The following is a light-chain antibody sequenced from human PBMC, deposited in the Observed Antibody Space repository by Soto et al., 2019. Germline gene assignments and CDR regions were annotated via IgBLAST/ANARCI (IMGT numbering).Light chain of an antibody. V-gene: IGKV1-9*01. J-gene: IGKJ5*01. CDR2: STS. CDR1: QGISGF. Sequence: DIQLTQSPSFLSASVGDRVTITCRASQGISGFLAWYQQKPGKAPKLLIYSTSTLETGVPSRFSGSASGTEFTLTISSLQPEDFATYYCQQLNTYLITFGQGTRLEIK. CDR3: QQLNTYLIT.